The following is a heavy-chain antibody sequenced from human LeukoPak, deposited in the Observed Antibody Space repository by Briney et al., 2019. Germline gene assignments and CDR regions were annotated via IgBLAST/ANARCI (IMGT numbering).Heavy chain of an antibody. D-gene: IGHD5-12*01. J-gene: IGHJ4*02. CDR3: AGRGSEAN. V-gene: IGHV4-59*08. CDR1: GVSISSSY. Sequence: SETLSLTCAVSGVSISSSYWSWVRQPPGKQLEWLGYIHYSGDTKHNPSLKSRVTISVDTSKNQFSLKLSSVTAADTAVYYCAGRGSEANWGQGTLVTVSS. CDR2: IHYSGDT.